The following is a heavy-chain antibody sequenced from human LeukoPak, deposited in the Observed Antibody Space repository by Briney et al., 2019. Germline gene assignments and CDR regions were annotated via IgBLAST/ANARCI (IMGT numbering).Heavy chain of an antibody. V-gene: IGHV3-48*04. Sequence: GGSLRLSCAASGFTFSSYWMSWVRQAPGKGLEWISFIHISGGIIFYAESVKGRFTISRDNAKNSLFLQMNSLRAEDTAVYYCARRVPNEVITDYFDYWGPGTLVTVSS. CDR1: GFTFSSYW. CDR3: ARRVPNEVITDYFDY. CDR2: IHISGGII. D-gene: IGHD3-16*01. J-gene: IGHJ4*02.